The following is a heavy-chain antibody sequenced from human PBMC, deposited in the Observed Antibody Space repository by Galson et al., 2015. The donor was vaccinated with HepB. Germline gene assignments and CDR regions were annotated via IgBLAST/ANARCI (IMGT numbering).Heavy chain of an antibody. V-gene: IGHV4-34*01. J-gene: IGHJ3*02. CDR1: GGSFSGYY. CDR2: INHSGST. Sequence: ETLSLTCAVYGGSFSGYYWSWIRQPPGKGLEWIGEINHSGSTNYNPSLKSRVTISVDTSKNQFSLKLSSVTAADTAVYYCARWRFSGFPYYYDSSGPTLPGAFDIWGQGTMVTVSS. CDR3: ARWRFSGFPYYYDSSGPTLPGAFDI. D-gene: IGHD3-22*01.